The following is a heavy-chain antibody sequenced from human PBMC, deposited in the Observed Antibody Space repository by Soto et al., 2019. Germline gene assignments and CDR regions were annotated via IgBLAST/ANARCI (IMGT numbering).Heavy chain of an antibody. CDR3: AREIYDFWSGYYGWFDP. J-gene: IGHJ5*02. Sequence: ASVKVSCKASGYTFTSYDINWVRQATGQGLEWMGWMNPNSGNTGYAQKFQGRVTMTRNTSISTAYMELSSLRSEDTAVYYCAREIYDFWSGYYGWFDPWGQGTLVTVSS. D-gene: IGHD3-3*01. CDR1: GYTFTSYD. V-gene: IGHV1-8*01. CDR2: MNPNSGNT.